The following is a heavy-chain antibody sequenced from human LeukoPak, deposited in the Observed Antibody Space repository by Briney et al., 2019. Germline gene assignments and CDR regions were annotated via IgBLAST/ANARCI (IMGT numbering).Heavy chain of an antibody. D-gene: IGHD3-10*01. Sequence: GRSLRFSCAASGFTFSSYGMHWVRQAPGKGLEWVAVMSYDGSNKYYADSVKGRFTISRDNSKSTLYLQMNSLRAEDTAVYYCAKDHGGMVRGVIITSLFSWFDPWGQGTLVTVSS. CDR2: MSYDGSNK. CDR3: AKDHGGMVRGVIITSLFSWFDP. J-gene: IGHJ5*02. V-gene: IGHV3-30*18. CDR1: GFTFSSYG.